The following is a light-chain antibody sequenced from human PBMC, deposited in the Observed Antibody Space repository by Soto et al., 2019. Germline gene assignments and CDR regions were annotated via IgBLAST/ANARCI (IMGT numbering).Light chain of an antibody. CDR2: EGS. CDR3: QHRSNWPAT. Sequence: EIVLTQSPATLSLSPGERATLSYRASQSVNSYLAWYQQKPGQAPRLLIYEGSKRATGIPARFSGSGSGTDFTLTISSLEPEDFAVYYCQHRSNWPATFGQGTKVEIK. CDR1: QSVNSY. V-gene: IGKV3-11*01. J-gene: IGKJ2*01.